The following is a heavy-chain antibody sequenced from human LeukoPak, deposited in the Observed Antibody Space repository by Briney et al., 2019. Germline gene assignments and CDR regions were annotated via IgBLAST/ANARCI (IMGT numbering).Heavy chain of an antibody. V-gene: IGHV4-39*07. CDR2: IYYSGST. D-gene: IGHD3-22*01. J-gene: IGHJ4*02. CDR1: RGSISSSSYY. Sequence: SETLSLTCTVSRGSISSSSYYWGWIRQPPGKGLEWIGSIYYSGSTYHNPSLKSRVTISVDTSKNQFSLKLNSVTAADTAVYYCARGSHYYDSSGYYYAFDYWGQGTLVTVSS. CDR3: ARGSHYYDSSGYYYAFDY.